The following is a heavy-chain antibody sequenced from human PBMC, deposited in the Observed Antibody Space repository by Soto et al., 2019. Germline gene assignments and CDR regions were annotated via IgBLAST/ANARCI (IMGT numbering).Heavy chain of an antibody. CDR3: ARLAVSYDILTGYYTPSAFDY. CDR1: GYSFTSYW. D-gene: IGHD3-9*01. V-gene: IGHV5-10-1*01. Sequence: PWESLKISCKGSGYSFTSYWISWVRQMPGKGLEWMGRIDPSDSYTNYSPSFQGHVTISADKSISTAYLQWSSLKASDTAMYYCARLAVSYDILTGYYTPSAFDYWGQGTLVTVSS. J-gene: IGHJ4*02. CDR2: IDPSDSYT.